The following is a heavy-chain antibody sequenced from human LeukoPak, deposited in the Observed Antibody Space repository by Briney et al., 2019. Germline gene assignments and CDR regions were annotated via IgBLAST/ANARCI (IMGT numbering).Heavy chain of an antibody. CDR1: RFTFSNYW. CDR3: SDVSGSY. J-gene: IGHJ4*02. Sequence: GGSLRLSCAASRFTFSNYWMSWVRQAPGKGLEWVANIKQDGGEKNYVDSVKGRFTISRDNAKNSLYLQMNSLRAEDTAVYYCSDVSGSYWREGTDVGVSS. V-gene: IGHV3-7*02. D-gene: IGHD3-10*01. CDR2: IKQDGGEK.